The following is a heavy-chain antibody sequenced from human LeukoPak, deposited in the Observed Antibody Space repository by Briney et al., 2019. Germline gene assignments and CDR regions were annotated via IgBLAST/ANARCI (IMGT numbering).Heavy chain of an antibody. CDR1: GYTFTTYN. CDR3: ARMTSYGAFDI. D-gene: IGHD1-26*01. V-gene: IGHV1-18*01. Sequence: ASVKVSCKASGYTFTTYNINWVRQAPGQGLEWMGWISGYNGNTNYAQKLQGRVTMTTDTSTSTAYMELRSLKSDDTAVYYCARMTSYGAFDIWGQGTMVTVSS. CDR2: ISGYNGNT. J-gene: IGHJ3*02.